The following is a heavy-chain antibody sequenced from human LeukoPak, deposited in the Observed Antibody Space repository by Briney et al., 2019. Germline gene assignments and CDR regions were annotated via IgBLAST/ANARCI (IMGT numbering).Heavy chain of an antibody. CDR3: ARAYERFGVSWFDP. Sequence: SETLSLTCTVSSGSISSGNYYWSWIRQPAGKGLQWIGRIYTSGSTNYNPSLKSRVTMSVDTSKDQFSLKVSSVTAADTAVYYCARAYERFGVSWFDPWGQGTLVIVSS. CDR1: SGSISSGNYY. D-gene: IGHD3-10*01. V-gene: IGHV4-61*02. J-gene: IGHJ5*02. CDR2: IYTSGST.